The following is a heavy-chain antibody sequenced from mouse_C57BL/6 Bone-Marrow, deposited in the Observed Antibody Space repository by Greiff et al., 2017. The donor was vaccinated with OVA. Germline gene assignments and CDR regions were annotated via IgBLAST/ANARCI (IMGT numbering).Heavy chain of an antibody. V-gene: IGHV5-16*01. CDR3: ARVYYYGSSYVYWYFDV. CDR1: GFTFSDYY. D-gene: IGHD1-1*01. CDR2: INYDGSST. Sequence: EVKLVESEGGLVQPGSSMKLSCTASGFTFSDYYMAWVRQVPEKGLEWVANINYDGSSTYYLDSLKSRFIISRDNAKNILYLQMSSLKSEDTATYYCARVYYYGSSYVYWYFDVWGTGTTVTVSS. J-gene: IGHJ1*03.